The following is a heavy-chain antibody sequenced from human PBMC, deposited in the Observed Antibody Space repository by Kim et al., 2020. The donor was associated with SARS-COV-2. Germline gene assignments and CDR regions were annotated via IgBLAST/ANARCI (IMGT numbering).Heavy chain of an antibody. Sequence: NYNPSLKSRVTISVDTSKNQFSLKLSSVTAADTAVYYCARGRAVTQPFDYWGQGTLVTVSS. J-gene: IGHJ4*02. V-gene: IGHV4-34*01. D-gene: IGHD4-17*01. CDR3: ARGRAVTQPFDY.